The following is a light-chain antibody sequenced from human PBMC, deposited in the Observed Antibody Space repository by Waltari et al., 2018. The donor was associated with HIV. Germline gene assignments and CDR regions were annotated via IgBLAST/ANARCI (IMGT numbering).Light chain of an antibody. J-gene: IGLJ2*01. CDR3: QVWDSSSDAV. CDR1: NIGSTS. Sequence: SYVLTQPPSVSVAPGQTARITCGGHNIGSTSVYWYQQKPGQAPVLVVYDESDRPSGIPERFSGSNSGNTATLTISRVEAGDEADYYCQVWDSSSDAVFGGGTKLTVL. V-gene: IGLV3-21*02. CDR2: DES.